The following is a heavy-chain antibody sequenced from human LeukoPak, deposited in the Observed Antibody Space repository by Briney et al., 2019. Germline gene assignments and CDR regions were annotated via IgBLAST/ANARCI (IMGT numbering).Heavy chain of an antibody. CDR3: AKWGRSGFGELFGADY. CDR1: GFTFSSYG. D-gene: IGHD3-10*01. CDR2: ISGSGGST. Sequence: PGGSLRLSCAASGFTFSSYGMSWVRQAPGKGLEWVSAISGSGGSTYYADSVKGRFTISRDNSKNTLYLQMNSLRAEDTAAYYCAKWGRSGFGELFGADYWGQGTLVTVSS. V-gene: IGHV3-23*01. J-gene: IGHJ4*02.